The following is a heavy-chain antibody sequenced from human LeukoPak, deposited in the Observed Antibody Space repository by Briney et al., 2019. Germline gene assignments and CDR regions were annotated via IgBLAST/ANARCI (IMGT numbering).Heavy chain of an antibody. J-gene: IGHJ4*02. Sequence: GASVKVSCKASGYTFTSYHMHWVRQAPGQGLEWMGIINPSGGSTNYAQKFQGRVTMTRDTSTSTVYMELTGLRSEDTAVYYCARDAWGWDNSDYYHPVNYFDYWGQGTLVTVSS. CDR2: INPSGGST. CDR3: ARDAWGWDNSDYYHPVNYFDY. CDR1: GYTFTSYH. D-gene: IGHD3-22*01. V-gene: IGHV1-46*01.